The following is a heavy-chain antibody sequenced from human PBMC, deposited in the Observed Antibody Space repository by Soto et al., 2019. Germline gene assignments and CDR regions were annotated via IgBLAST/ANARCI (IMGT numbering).Heavy chain of an antibody. CDR3: ARQLAGNAIDY. Sequence: SETLSLTCTVSGGSISSYYWSWIRQPPGKGLEWIGYIYYSGSTNYNPSLKSRVTISVDTSKNQFSLKLSSVTAADTAVYYCARQLAGNAIDYWGQGTLVTVSS. V-gene: IGHV4-59*08. CDR2: IYYSGST. J-gene: IGHJ4*02. D-gene: IGHD2-8*01. CDR1: GGSISSYY.